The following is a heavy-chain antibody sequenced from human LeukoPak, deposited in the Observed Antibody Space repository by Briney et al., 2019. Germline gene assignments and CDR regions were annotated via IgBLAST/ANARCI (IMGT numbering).Heavy chain of an antibody. D-gene: IGHD2-8*01. CDR3: ARVLHAPYLIDS. Sequence: KPSETLSLTCTVSDSSITSTYYWAWFRQPPGKGLEWIATVFRLQTVRSFYNPSLESRVTMSLDPSQNQFSLNLTSVTAADTALYFCARVLHAPYLIDSWGQGTLVTVSS. J-gene: IGHJ4*02. V-gene: IGHV4-38-2*02. CDR1: DSSITSTYY. CDR2: VFRLQTVRS.